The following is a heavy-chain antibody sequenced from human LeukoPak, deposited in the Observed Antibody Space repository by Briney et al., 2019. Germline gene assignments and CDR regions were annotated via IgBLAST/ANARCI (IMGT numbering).Heavy chain of an antibody. Sequence: PGTSLRLSCGVSGFSIGNYGMHWIRQAPDKGLEWVAMISHDGGAKYYGDSVKGRLTISRDNSDNTLYLQMNSLRVEDTAVYYCARDWGSSGWYNWFDPWGQGILVTVS. V-gene: IGHV3-30*03. CDR3: ARDWGSSGWYNWFDP. CDR1: GFSIGNYG. J-gene: IGHJ5*02. CDR2: ISHDGGAK. D-gene: IGHD3-16*01.